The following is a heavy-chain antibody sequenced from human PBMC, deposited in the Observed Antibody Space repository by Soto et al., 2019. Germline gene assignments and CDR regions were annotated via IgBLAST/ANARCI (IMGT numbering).Heavy chain of an antibody. Sequence: EVQLLESGGGLVQPGGSLRLSCAASGFAFSSYGMSWVRQAPGKGLEWVSGVSGGGISTFYAGSVKGRFTISRDDSKNTLYLQLNSLRADDTAVYYCVVGLYYCESWGQGTLVTVSS. CDR3: VVGLYYCES. CDR2: VSGGGIST. V-gene: IGHV3-23*01. D-gene: IGHD3-22*01. J-gene: IGHJ5*02. CDR1: GFAFSSYG.